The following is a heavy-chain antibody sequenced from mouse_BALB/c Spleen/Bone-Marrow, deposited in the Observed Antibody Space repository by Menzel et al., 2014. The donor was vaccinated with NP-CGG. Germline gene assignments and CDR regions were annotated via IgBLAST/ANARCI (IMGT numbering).Heavy chain of an antibody. D-gene: IGHD3-2*01. CDR1: GYAFTNYL. CDR3: AREWTARAVDY. V-gene: IGHV1-54*01. CDR2: INPGSGGA. J-gene: IGHJ2*01. Sequence: QVQLQQSGAGLVRPGTSVKVSCKASGYAFTNYLIEWVKQRPVQGLEWIGVINPGSGGANYNAKFKGKTTLTADKSSSTAYMQLSSLTSDDSAVYFCAREWTARAVDYWGQGTTLTVSS.